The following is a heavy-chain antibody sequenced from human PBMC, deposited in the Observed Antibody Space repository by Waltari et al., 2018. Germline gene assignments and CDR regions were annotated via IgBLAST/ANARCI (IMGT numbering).Heavy chain of an antibody. D-gene: IGHD3-10*01. CDR1: GGSISSSNW. CDR3: ARDFKWSGRQRLNGYFDL. J-gene: IGHJ2*01. CDR2: IYHSGST. Sequence: QVQLQESGPGLVKPSGTLSLTCAVSGGSISSSNWWSWVRQPPGKGLEWIGEIYHSGSTNYNPALKSRCTISVDKSKNQFSLKLSSVTAADTAVYYCARDFKWSGRQRLNGYFDLWGRGTLVTVSS. V-gene: IGHV4-4*02.